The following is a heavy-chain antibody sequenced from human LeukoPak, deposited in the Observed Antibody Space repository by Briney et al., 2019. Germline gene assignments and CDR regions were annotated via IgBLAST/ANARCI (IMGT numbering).Heavy chain of an antibody. J-gene: IGHJ4*02. CDR3: ARSIAVAGRPFDY. V-gene: IGHV3-74*01. CDR2: INSDGSST. CDR1: GFTFSSYW. D-gene: IGHD6-19*01. Sequence: PGGSLRLSCAASGFTFSSYWMHCVRQAPGKGLVWVSRINSDGSSTSYADSVKGRFTISRDNAKNTLYLQMNSLRAEDTAVYYCARSIAVAGRPFDYWGQGTLVTVSS.